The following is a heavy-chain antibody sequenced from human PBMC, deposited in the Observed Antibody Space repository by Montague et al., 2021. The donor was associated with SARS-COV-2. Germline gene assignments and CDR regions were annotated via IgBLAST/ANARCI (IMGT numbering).Heavy chain of an antibody. Sequence: SETLSLTCTVSGGSIYSSSYYWSWIRQPPGKGLEGIGNVFYSGSTCYNPALKSRVTITVDTSKNQFSLNLNSVTAADTAVYYCGSFFDYWGQGTLVTVSS. CDR3: GSFFDY. CDR2: VFYSGST. J-gene: IGHJ4*02. V-gene: IGHV4-39*01. CDR1: GGSIYSSSYY.